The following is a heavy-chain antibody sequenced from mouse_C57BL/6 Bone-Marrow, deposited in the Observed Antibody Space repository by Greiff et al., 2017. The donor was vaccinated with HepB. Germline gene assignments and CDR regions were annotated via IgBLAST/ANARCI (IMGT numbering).Heavy chain of an antibody. V-gene: IGHV1-54*01. Sequence: VQLQQSGAELVRPGTSVKVSCKASGYAFTNYLIEWVKQRPGQGLEWIGVINPGSGGTNYNEKFKGKATLTADKSSSTAYMQLSSLTSEDSAVYFCARGYYFDYGGQGTTLTVSS. CDR3: ARGYYFDY. J-gene: IGHJ2*01. CDR2: INPGSGGT. CDR1: GYAFTNYL.